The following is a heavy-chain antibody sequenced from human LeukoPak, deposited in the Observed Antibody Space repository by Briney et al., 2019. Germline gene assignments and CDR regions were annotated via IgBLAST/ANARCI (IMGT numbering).Heavy chain of an antibody. CDR1: GGSITSGSYY. J-gene: IGHJ4*02. CDR2: IYYSGST. V-gene: IGHV4-39*01. Sequence: PSETLSLTYTVSGGSITSGSYYWGWIRQYPGKGLDSIGNIYYSGSTYYNPSLKSRVTISVDTSKNQFSLKLSSVTAADTAVYYCARYAVEYSGTYFDSWGQGSLVTVSS. D-gene: IGHD1-26*01. CDR3: ARYAVEYSGTYFDS.